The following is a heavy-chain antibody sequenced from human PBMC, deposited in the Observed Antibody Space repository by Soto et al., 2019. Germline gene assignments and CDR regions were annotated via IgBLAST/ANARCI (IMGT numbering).Heavy chain of an antibody. CDR2: IIPIFGTA. D-gene: IGHD5-12*01. CDR1: GGTFSSYA. J-gene: IGHJ6*02. Sequence: ASVKVSCKASGGTFSSYAISWVRQAPGQGLEWMGGIIPIFGTANYAQKFQGRVTITADESTSTAYMELSSLRSEDTAVYYCARAERWLQPTPRYYYYGMDVWGQGTTVTVSS. CDR3: ARAERWLQPTPRYYYYGMDV. V-gene: IGHV1-69*13.